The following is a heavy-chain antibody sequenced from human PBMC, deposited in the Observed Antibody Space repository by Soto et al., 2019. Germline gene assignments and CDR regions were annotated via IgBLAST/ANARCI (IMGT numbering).Heavy chain of an antibody. CDR2: INPNNGGT. CDR3: AREVTYGGGSFSLGL. CDR1: GYFFTSYY. D-gene: IGHD3-10*01. Sequence: GASVKVSCKTSGYFFTSYYIHWVRQAPGQGLEWMGWINPNNGGTNSAQKFQGRVTMTSDTSINTAYMEITSLRSDDTALYHCAREVTYGGGSFSLGLWGQGTLVTVSS. J-gene: IGHJ4*02. V-gene: IGHV1-2*02.